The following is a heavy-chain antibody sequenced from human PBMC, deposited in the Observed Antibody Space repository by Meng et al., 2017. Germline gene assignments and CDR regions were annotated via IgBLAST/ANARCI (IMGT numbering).Heavy chain of an antibody. V-gene: IGHV4-34*01. CDR2: INHSGST. CDR1: GGSFSGYY. D-gene: IGHD1-14*01. Sequence: GSLRLSCAVYGGSFSGYYWSWIRQPPGKGLEWIGEINHSGSTNYNPSLKSRVTISVDTSKNQFSLKLSSVTAADTAVYYCARGRIRGYMDYWGRGTVVTVSS. J-gene: IGHJ4*02. CDR3: ARGRIRGYMDY.